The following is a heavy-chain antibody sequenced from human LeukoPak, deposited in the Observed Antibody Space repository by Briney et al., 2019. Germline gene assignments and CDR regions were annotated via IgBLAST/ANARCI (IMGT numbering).Heavy chain of an antibody. D-gene: IGHD3-22*01. CDR1: GFTFSNAW. CDR3: TTPFDHYDSSGSDY. J-gene: IGHJ4*02. Sequence: GGSLRLSCAASGFTFSNAWMSWVRQAPGKGLEWVGRIKSKTDGGTTDYAAPVKGRFTISRDDSKNTLYLQMNSLKTEDTAVYYCTTPFDHYDSSGSDYWGQGTLVTVSS. V-gene: IGHV3-15*01. CDR2: IKSKTDGGTT.